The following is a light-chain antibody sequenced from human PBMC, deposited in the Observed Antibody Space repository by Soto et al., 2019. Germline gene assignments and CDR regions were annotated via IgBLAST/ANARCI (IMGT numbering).Light chain of an antibody. CDR1: SSDVGAFSY. CDR3: TSYAGSNIYV. V-gene: IGLV2-8*01. J-gene: IGLJ1*01. CDR2: EIN. Sequence: QSVLTQPPSASGSPGQSITISCTGTSSDVGAFSYVSWYQQPPGKAPKLMIFEINKRPSGVPDRFSGSKSGNTASLTVSGLQTEDEADYYCTSYAGSNIYVFGSGTKVTVL.